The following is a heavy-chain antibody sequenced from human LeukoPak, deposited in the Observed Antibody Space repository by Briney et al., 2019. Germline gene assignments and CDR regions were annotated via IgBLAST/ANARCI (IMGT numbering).Heavy chain of an antibody. Sequence: GGSLRLSCLASGFPFSSYAMHWVRLAPGKGLEDVSAISDSGGSTYYADSVKGRFTISRDNSKNTLYLQMSSLRAEDTAVYFCVRGYSFGPYGMDVWGQGTTVTVSS. J-gene: IGHJ6*02. CDR3: VRGYSFGPYGMDV. V-gene: IGHV3-64D*09. CDR2: ISDSGGST. CDR1: GFPFSSYA. D-gene: IGHD2-15*01.